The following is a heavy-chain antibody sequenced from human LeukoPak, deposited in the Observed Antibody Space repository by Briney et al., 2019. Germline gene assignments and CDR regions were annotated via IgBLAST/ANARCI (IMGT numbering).Heavy chain of an antibody. CDR2: ISYDGSKK. CDR1: GFLFSGFG. D-gene: IGHD2-2*01. CDR3: ARDRIKYCSSTSCYVYYYYYMDV. V-gene: IGHV3-30*02. Sequence: PGGSLRLSCETSGFLFSGFGMHWVRQSPGKGLEWIAFISYDGSKKYYGDSVKGRFTISRDSSKNILYLQMNALTTEDTAVYYCARDRIKYCSSTSCYVYYYYYMDVWGKGTTVTVSS. J-gene: IGHJ6*03.